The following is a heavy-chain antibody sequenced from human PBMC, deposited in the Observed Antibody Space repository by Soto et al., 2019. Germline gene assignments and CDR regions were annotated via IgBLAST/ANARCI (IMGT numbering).Heavy chain of an antibody. Sequence: EVQLLESGGYLIQPGESLRLSCAASGFSFSGYTMNWVRQAQGKGLEWISGINGGGGTTYYADSVKGRFTISRDDSKNILYLQMNSPRAEDTAIYYCAKDRHPDGIWTFDYWGRGTLVTVSS. CDR1: GFSFSGYT. CDR3: AKDRHPDGIWTFDY. D-gene: IGHD3-9*01. V-gene: IGHV3-23*01. J-gene: IGHJ4*02. CDR2: INGGGGTT.